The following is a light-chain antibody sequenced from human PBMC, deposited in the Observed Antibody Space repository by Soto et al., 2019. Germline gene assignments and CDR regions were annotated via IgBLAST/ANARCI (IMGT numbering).Light chain of an antibody. Sequence: ETVMTQSPATLSVSPGERATLSCRASQSVGTFFAWYQQKPGQAPRLLIYDASNRATGIPDRFSDSGSGTDFTLTISRLEPEDFAVYYCQQYGSSPETFGQGTKVDIK. CDR2: DAS. CDR3: QQYGSSPET. CDR1: QSVGTF. J-gene: IGKJ1*01. V-gene: IGKV3-20*01.